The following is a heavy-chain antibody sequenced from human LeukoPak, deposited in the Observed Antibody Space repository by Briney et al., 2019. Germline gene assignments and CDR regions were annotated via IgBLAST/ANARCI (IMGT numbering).Heavy chain of an antibody. D-gene: IGHD3-16*02. CDR2: ISWNSGSI. J-gene: IGHJ5*02. CDR1: GFTFDDYA. V-gene: IGHV3-9*01. Sequence: GGSLRFSCAASGFTFDDYAMHWVRQAPGKGLEWVSGISWNSGSIGYADSVKGRFTISRDNAKNSLYLQMNSLRAEDTALYYCAKGASFGGVIVPNWFDPWGQGTLVTVSS. CDR3: AKGASFGGVIVPNWFDP.